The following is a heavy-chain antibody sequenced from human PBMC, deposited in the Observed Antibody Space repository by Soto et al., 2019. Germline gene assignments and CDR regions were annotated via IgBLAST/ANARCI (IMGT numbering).Heavy chain of an antibody. D-gene: IGHD6-13*01. CDR3: ARLASSISPRTFDI. J-gene: IGHJ3*02. CDR1: GGSISSSSYY. V-gene: IGHV4-39*01. CDR2: IYYTGST. Sequence: SETLSLTCTASGGSISSSSYYWGWFRQPPGKGLEWIGTIYYTGSTYYNASLKSRVTISVDTSKNQFSLKLSSVTAADTAVYYCARLASSISPRTFDIWGQGTMVT.